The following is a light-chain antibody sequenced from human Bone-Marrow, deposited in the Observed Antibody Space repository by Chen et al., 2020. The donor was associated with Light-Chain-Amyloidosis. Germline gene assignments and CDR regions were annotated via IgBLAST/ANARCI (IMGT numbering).Light chain of an antibody. CDR3: QSADSSGTYEVI. CDR1: DLPTKY. J-gene: IGLJ2*01. Sequence: SYELTQPPSVSVSPGQTARITCSGDDLPTKYAYWYQHKPGQAPVLVISRDTEKPSGISGRLSGSSSGTTATMPTSGVHAEDEADYRCQSADSSGTYEVIFGGGTKLTVL. V-gene: IGLV3-25*03. CDR2: RDT.